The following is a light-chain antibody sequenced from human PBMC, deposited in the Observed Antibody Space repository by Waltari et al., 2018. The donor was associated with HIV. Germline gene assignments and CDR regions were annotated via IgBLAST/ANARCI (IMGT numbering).Light chain of an antibody. J-gene: IGLJ1*01. CDR2: EVS. CDR3: SSHAGSNNYV. CDR1: SSDVGGYDY. Sequence: QSALTQPPSASGSPGQSVTISCSGTSSDVGGYDYVSWYQQHPGKAPKLMIYEVSKRPSGVPGRFAGSKSGNTASLTVSGLQAEDEADYYCSSHAGSNNYVFGTGTKVTVL. V-gene: IGLV2-8*01.